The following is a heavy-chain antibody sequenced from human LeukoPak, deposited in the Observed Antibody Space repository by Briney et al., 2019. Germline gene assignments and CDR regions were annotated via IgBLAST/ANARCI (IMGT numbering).Heavy chain of an antibody. V-gene: IGHV3-9*01. CDR1: GFTFDDYA. CDR2: LSWNSGSI. D-gene: IGHD1-1*01. Sequence: PGGSLRLSCAASGFTFDDYAMHWVRQAPGKGLEWVSGLSWNSGSIGYADTVKGRFTISRDNAKNSLYLQMNSLRAEDTPLYYCAKDRANWNGAFYICGQGTMVTVSS. CDR3: AKDRANWNGAFYI. J-gene: IGHJ3*02.